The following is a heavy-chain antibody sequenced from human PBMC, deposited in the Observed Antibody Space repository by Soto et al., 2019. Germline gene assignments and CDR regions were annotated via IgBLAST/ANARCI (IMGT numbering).Heavy chain of an antibody. CDR2: ISGSGGST. CDR3: AKDHCDSCYYDSSGSFVAY. D-gene: IGHD3-22*01. J-gene: IGHJ4*02. Sequence: PGGSLRLSCAASGFTFSSYAMSWVRQAPGKGLEWVSAISGSGGSTYYADSVKGRFTISRDNSKNTLYLQMNSLRAEDTAVYYCAKDHCDSCYYDSSGSFVAYWGQGTLVTVSS. CDR1: GFTFSSYA. V-gene: IGHV3-23*01.